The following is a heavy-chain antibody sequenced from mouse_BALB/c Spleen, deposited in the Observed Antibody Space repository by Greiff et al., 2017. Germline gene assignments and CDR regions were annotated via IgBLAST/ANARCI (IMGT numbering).Heavy chain of an antibody. J-gene: IGHJ4*01. D-gene: IGHD1-2*01. CDR3: ARDHYYGYYAMDY. V-gene: IGHV3-6*02. Sequence: ESGPGLVKPSQSLSLTCSVTGYSITSGYYWNWIRQFPGNKLEWMGYISYDGSNNYNPSLKNRISITRDTSKNQFFLKLNSVTTEDTATYYCARDHYYGYYAMDYWGQGTSVTVSS. CDR2: ISYDGSN. CDR1: GYSITSGYY.